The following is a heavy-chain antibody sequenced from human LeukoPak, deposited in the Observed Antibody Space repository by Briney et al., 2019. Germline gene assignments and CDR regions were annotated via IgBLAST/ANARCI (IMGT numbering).Heavy chain of an antibody. J-gene: IGHJ4*02. Sequence: SVKVSCKASGGTFSSYAISWVRQAPGQGLEWMGGIIPIFGTANYAQKFQGRVTITADESTSTAYMELRSLRSDDTAVYYCARSGGDTAMAPFDYWGQGTLVTVSS. D-gene: IGHD5-18*01. CDR2: IIPIFGTA. V-gene: IGHV1-69*01. CDR3: ARSGGDTAMAPFDY. CDR1: GGTFSSYA.